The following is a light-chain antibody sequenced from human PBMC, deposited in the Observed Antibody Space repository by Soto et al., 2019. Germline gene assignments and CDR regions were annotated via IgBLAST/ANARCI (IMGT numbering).Light chain of an antibody. CDR1: SSDVGIFNL. J-gene: IGLJ3*02. Sequence: QSAPIQPASVSGSPGQSITISCTGSSSDVGIFNLVSWYQQYPGKAPKLVLYEVSKWPSGIPHRFSGSKSGNTASLTISGLQAEDEADYYCCSYAGSRTWVFGGGTKLTVL. CDR3: CSYAGSRTWV. V-gene: IGLV2-23*02. CDR2: EVS.